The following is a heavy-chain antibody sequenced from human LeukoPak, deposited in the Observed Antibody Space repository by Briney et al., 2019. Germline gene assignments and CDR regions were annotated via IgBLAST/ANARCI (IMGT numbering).Heavy chain of an antibody. D-gene: IGHD3-3*01. V-gene: IGHV4-59*01. J-gene: IGHJ5*02. CDR1: GGSISSYY. CDR2: IYYSGST. Sequence: PSETLSLTCTVSGGSISSYYWSWIRQPPGKGLEWIGYIYYSGSTNYNPSLKSRVTISVDTSKNQFSLKLSSVTAADTAVYYCARDRRGGLGFLEYNWFDPWGQGTLVTVSS. CDR3: ARDRRGGLGFLEYNWFDP.